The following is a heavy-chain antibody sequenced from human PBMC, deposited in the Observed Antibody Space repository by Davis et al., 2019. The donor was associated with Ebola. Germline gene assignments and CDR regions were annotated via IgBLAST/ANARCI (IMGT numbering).Heavy chain of an antibody. V-gene: IGHV3-13*04. J-gene: IGHJ6*02. CDR2: LGPAGDT. CDR1: GFTVSSYD. Sequence: GESLKISCAASGFTVSSYDMHWVRQVTGKGLEWVSSLGPAGDTYYPDSVKGRFTIFRDGAKNSLYLQMNSLSAGDTAVYYCVREVSDYDSPYYYVDVWGQGTAVTVSS. CDR3: VREVSDYDSPYYYVDV. D-gene: IGHD5-12*01.